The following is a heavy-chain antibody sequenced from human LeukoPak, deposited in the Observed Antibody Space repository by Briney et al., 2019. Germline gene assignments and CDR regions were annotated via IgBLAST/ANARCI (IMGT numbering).Heavy chain of an antibody. CDR3: ARDFLPVGATEGDAFDI. J-gene: IGHJ3*02. CDR2: INPNSGGT. V-gene: IGHV1-2*06. Sequence: GASVKVSCKASGGTFSSYTISWVRQAPGQGLEWMGRINPNSGGTNYAQKFQGRVTMTRDTPISTAYMELSRLRSDDTAVYCCARDFLPVGATEGDAFDIWGKGTMVTVSS. D-gene: IGHD1-26*01. CDR1: GGTFSSYT.